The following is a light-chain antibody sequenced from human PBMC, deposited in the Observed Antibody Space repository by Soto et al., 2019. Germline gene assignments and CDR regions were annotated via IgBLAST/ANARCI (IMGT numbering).Light chain of an antibody. CDR1: QDINNY. J-gene: IGKJ5*01. V-gene: IGKV1-16*01. Sequence: DIQMTQSPSSLSASVGDRVTITCRASQDINNYLAWFKQKPGKAPRSLIYGASSLQSGVPSRFSGSRSGTDFTLTISSLQPEDFATYYCQQYNRYPITFGQGTRLVIK. CDR2: GAS. CDR3: QQYNRYPIT.